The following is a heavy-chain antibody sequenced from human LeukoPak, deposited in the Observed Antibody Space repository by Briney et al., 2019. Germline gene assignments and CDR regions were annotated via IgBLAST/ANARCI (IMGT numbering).Heavy chain of an antibody. CDR3: ARVNQRWFDP. CDR2: IYYSGST. V-gene: IGHV4-39*07. D-gene: IGHD6-25*01. Sequence: SETLSLTCTVSGGSISSSSYYWGWIRQPPGKGLEWIGSIYYSGSTYYNPSLKSRVTISVDTSKNQFSLKLSSVTAADTAVYYCARVNQRWFDPWGQGTLVTVSS. J-gene: IGHJ5*02. CDR1: GGSISSSSYY.